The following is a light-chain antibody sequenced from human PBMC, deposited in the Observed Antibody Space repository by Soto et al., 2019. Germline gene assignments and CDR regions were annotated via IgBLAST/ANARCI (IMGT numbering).Light chain of an antibody. J-gene: IGKJ4*01. V-gene: IGKV1-27*01. CDR3: QKHNAAPLT. CDR2: TSS. CDR1: QGIGNY. Sequence: DIHRTQYPSSLSASVYDRVTITCRASQGIGNYLAWYQQKPGKVPKLLIYTSSTLQSGVPSRFSGSGSGTDFTLTISNLQPEDVATYYCQKHNAAPLTVGGGTKVDIK.